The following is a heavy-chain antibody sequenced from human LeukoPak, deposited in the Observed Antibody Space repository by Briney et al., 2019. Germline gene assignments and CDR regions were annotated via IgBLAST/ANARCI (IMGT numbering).Heavy chain of an antibody. J-gene: IGHJ4*02. V-gene: IGHV3-21*01. Sequence: PGGSLRLSCAASGFTFSSYSMNWVRQAPGKGLEWVSSISSSSSYIYYADSVKGRFTISRDNAKNSLYLQMNSLRAEDTAVYYCARGDYYDSSGYITPFDYWGQGTLVTVSS. CDR3: ARGDYYDSSGYITPFDY. CDR2: ISSSSSYI. D-gene: IGHD3-22*01. CDR1: GFTFSSYS.